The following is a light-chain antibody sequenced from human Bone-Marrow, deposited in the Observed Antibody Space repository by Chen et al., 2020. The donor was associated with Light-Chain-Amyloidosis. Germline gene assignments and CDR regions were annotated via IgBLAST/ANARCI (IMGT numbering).Light chain of an antibody. CDR3: QVWDRSSDRPV. CDR1: NIGSTS. J-gene: IGLJ3*02. V-gene: IGLV3-21*02. CDR2: DPS. Sequence: SYVLSQPSSVSVAPGQKATIACGGNNIGSTSVHWYQQTPGHAHLLVVYDPSDRPSVIPDRLSGSNSGNTATLTSSRVEAGDEADYYCQVWDRSSDRPVFGGGTKLTV.